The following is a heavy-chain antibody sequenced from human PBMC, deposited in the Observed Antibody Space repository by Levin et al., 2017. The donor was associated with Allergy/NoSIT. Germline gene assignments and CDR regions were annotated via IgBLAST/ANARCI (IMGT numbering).Heavy chain of an antibody. CDR1: GFTFGDYA. V-gene: IGHV3-49*03. Sequence: GGSLRLSCTASGFTFGDYAMSWFRQAPGKGLEWVGFIRSKAYGGTTEYAASVKGRFTISRDDSKSIAYLQMNSLKTEDTAVYYCTRKYYDYIWGSYRYDAFDIWGQGTMVTVSS. D-gene: IGHD3-16*02. CDR3: TRKYYDYIWGSYRYDAFDI. J-gene: IGHJ3*02. CDR2: IRSKAYGGTT.